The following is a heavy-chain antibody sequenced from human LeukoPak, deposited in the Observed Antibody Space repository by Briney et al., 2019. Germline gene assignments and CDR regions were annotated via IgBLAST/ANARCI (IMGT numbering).Heavy chain of an antibody. D-gene: IGHD1-14*01. CDR1: GFTFSSYG. J-gene: IGHJ4*02. CDR3: ARSRNRAYFDY. CDR2: IYSGGST. Sequence: GGSLRLSCAASGFTFSSYGMHWVRQAPGKGLEWVSVIYSGGSTYYADSVKGRFTISRDNSKNTLYLQMNSLRAEDTAVYYCARSRNRAYFDYWGQGTLVTVSS. V-gene: IGHV3-53*01.